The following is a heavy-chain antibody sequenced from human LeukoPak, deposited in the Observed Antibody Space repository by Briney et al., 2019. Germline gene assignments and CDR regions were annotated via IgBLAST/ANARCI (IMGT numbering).Heavy chain of an antibody. CDR2: IRANNGNT. Sequence: GASVNVSCKASGYTFTNYGISWVRQAPGQGLEWMGWIRANNGNTDYAQKLQGRVTMTTDTSTSTAYMELRSLTSDDTAVYYCARGSSTVYGYMDVWGKGTTVTVSS. CDR1: GYTFTNYG. D-gene: IGHD2/OR15-2a*01. V-gene: IGHV1-18*01. J-gene: IGHJ6*04. CDR3: ARGSSTVYGYMDV.